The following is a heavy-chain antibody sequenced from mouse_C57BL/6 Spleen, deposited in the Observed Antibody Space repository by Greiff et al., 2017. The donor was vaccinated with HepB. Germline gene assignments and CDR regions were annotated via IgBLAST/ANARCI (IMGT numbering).Heavy chain of an antibody. CDR1: GYAFTNYL. Sequence: VQLQQSGAELVRPGTSVKVSCKASGYAFTNYLIEWVKQRPGQGLEWIGVINPGSGGTNYNEKFMGKATLTADKSSSTAYMQLSSLTSADSAVYFWARSYSNDEKGFFDYWGQGTTLTVSS. J-gene: IGHJ2*01. D-gene: IGHD2-12*01. V-gene: IGHV1-54*01. CDR2: INPGSGGT. CDR3: ARSYSNDEKGFFDY.